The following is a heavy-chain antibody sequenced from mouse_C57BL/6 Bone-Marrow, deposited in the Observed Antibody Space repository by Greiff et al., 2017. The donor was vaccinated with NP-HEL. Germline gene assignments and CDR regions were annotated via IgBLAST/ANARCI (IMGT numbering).Heavy chain of an antibody. CDR1: GFNIKDDY. V-gene: IGHV14-4*01. Sequence: VQLQQSGAELVRPGALVKLSCTASGFNIKDDYMHWVKQRPEQGLEWIGWIDPENGDTEYASKFQGKATITADTSSNTAYLQLSSLTSEDTAVYYCTTYSIYYYGPWGQGTLVTVSA. CDR2: IDPENGDT. CDR3: TTYSIYYYGP. D-gene: IGHD1-1*01. J-gene: IGHJ3*01.